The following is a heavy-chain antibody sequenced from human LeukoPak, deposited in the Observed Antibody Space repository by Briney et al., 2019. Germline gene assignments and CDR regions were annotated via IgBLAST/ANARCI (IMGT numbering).Heavy chain of an antibody. D-gene: IGHD1-14*01. CDR1: GFTFSSYA. CDR2: ISYDGSNK. Sequence: GRSLRLSCAASGFTFSSYAMHWVRQAPGKGLEWVAVISYDGSNKYYADSVKGRSTISRDNSKNTLYLQMNSLRAEDTAVYYCARDRDRRNLGSLDYWGQGTLVTVSS. V-gene: IGHV3-30-3*01. J-gene: IGHJ4*02. CDR3: ARDRDRRNLGSLDY.